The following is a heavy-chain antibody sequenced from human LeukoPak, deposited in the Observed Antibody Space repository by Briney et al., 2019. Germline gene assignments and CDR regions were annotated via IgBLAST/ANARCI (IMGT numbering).Heavy chain of an antibody. Sequence: GASVKVSCKASGFTFTSSAVQWVRQARGQRLEWMGWMNPNSGNTGYAQKFQGRVTMTRNTSISTAYMELSSLRSEDTAVYYCARVLASGRYFALGGWFDPWGQGTLVTVSS. CDR2: MNPNSGNT. CDR3: ARVLASGRYFALGGWFDP. J-gene: IGHJ5*02. V-gene: IGHV1-8*02. CDR1: GFTFTSSA. D-gene: IGHD3-9*01.